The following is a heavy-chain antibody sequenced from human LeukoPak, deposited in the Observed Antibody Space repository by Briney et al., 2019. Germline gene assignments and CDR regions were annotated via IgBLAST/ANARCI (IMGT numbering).Heavy chain of an antibody. J-gene: IGHJ6*02. CDR2: ISYDGSNK. CDR3: ARDRYGMDV. CDR1: GFTFSSFSSYA. Sequence: PGRSLRLSCAASGFTFSSFSSYAMHWVRQAPGKGLEWVAVISYDGSNKYYAESVKGRFTISRDNTKNTLYLQMNSLRAEDTAVYYCARDRYGMDVWGQGTTVTVSS. V-gene: IGHV3-30-3*01.